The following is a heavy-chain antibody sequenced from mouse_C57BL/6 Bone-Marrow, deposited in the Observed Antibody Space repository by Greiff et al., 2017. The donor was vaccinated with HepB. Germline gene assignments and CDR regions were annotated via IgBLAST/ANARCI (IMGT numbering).Heavy chain of an antibody. Sequence: VQLQQSGPELVKPGASVKISCKASGYSFTGYYMNWVKQSPEKSLEWIGEINTSTGGTTYNQKFKAKATLTVDKSSSTAYMQLKSLTSEDSAVYYCATASKPSFAYWGQGTLVTVSA. CDR2: INTSTGGT. J-gene: IGHJ3*01. CDR3: ATASKPSFAY. CDR1: GYSFTGYY. D-gene: IGHD6-1*01. V-gene: IGHV1-42*01.